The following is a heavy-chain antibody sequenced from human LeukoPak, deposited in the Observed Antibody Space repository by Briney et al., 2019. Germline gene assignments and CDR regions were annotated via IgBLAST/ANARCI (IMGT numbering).Heavy chain of an antibody. D-gene: IGHD3-22*01. CDR2: VHYSGTT. CDR1: DGSSTNND. J-gene: IGHJ3*02. V-gene: IGHV4-59*01. CDR3: ARGTYYYDSSGPGGAFDI. Sequence: SETLSLTGTVSDGSSTNNDWSWVRQTPGKGLEFIGYVHYSGTTNYNPSLRSRVTISIDTSRKHFFLKLSSVTAADTAVYYCARGTYYYDSSGPGGAFDIWGQGTMVTVSS.